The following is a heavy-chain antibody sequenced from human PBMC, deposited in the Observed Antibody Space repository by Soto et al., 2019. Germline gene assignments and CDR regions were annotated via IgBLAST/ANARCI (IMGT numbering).Heavy chain of an antibody. J-gene: IGHJ3*02. D-gene: IGHD3-22*01. CDR1: GFTFSSYA. V-gene: IGHV3-23*01. Sequence: EVQLLESGGGLVQPGGSLRLSCAASGFTFSSYAMSWVRQAPGKGLEWVSAISGSGGSTYYADSVKGRFTISRDNSKKTLYLQMNSLRAEDTAVYYCAKVYDSSGYYLEHAFDIWGQGTMVTVSS. CDR2: ISGSGGST. CDR3: AKVYDSSGYYLEHAFDI.